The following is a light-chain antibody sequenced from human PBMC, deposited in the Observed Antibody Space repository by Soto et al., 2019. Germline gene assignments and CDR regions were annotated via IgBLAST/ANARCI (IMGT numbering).Light chain of an antibody. Sequence: QSVLTQPASVSGSPGQSITISCTGTSSDVGSYNLVSWYQQHPGKAPKLMIYEGSKRPSGVSNRFSGSKSGTSASLAISGLQSEDEADYYCASWDDNLYVFGLGTKVTVL. J-gene: IGLJ1*01. CDR3: ASWDDNLYV. CDR2: EGS. V-gene: IGLV2-14*02. CDR1: SSDVGSYNL.